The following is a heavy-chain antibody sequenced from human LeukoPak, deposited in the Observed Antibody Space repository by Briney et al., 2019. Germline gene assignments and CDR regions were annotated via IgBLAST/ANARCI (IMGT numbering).Heavy chain of an antibody. D-gene: IGHD2-8*01. Sequence: SQTLSLTCAISGDSVSSISATWNWIRQSPSRGLEWLGRTYYRSTWHNDYAASVKSQITINPDTSKNQFFLQLNSVTPEDTAVYYCAKSAYFREYFDYWGQGILVTVSS. J-gene: IGHJ4*02. CDR1: GDSVSSISAT. CDR3: AKSAYFREYFDY. CDR2: TYYRSTWHN. V-gene: IGHV6-1*01.